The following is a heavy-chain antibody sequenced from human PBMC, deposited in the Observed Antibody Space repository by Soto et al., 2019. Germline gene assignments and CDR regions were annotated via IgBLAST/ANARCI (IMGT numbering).Heavy chain of an antibody. CDR3: ARLQSRHWVDY. CDR2: MYYNVGT. CDR1: GSSISISGYY. Sequence: SETLSLACIFSGSSISISGYYGGWIRQPPGKGLEWIASMYYNVGTYYNPSLKSRVTISVDTSANQFSLKLSSVTAADTAVYSCARLQSRHWVDYWGRGTLVTVSS. D-gene: IGHD3-16*01. V-gene: IGHV4-39*01. J-gene: IGHJ4*02.